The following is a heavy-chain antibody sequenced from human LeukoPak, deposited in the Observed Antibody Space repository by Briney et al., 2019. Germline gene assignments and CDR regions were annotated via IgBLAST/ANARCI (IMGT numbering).Heavy chain of an antibody. CDR2: INPNSGGT. CDR1: GYTFTGYY. D-gene: IGHD3-10*01. J-gene: IGHJ5*02. CDR3: ARSYYYGSGSYYPTNWFDP. V-gene: IGHV1-2*06. Sequence: ASVKVSCKASGYTFTGYYMHWVRQAPGQGLEWMGRINPNSGGTNYAQKFQGRVTMTRDTSISTAYMELSRLRSDDTAVYYCARSYYYGSGSYYPTNWFDPWGHGTLVTVSS.